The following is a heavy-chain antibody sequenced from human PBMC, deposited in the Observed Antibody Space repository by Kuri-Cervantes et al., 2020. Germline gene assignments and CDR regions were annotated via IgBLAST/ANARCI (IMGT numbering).Heavy chain of an antibody. V-gene: IGHV4-59*08. CDR1: GGSISSYY. CDR2: IYYSGST. Sequence: SETLSLTCTVSGGSISSYYWSWIRQPPGKGLEWIGYIYYSGSTNYNPSLKSRVTISVDTSKNQFSLKLSSVTAADTAMYYCARQGAAADAHAFDIWGQGTMVTVSS. CDR3: ARQGAAADAHAFDI. D-gene: IGHD6-13*01. J-gene: IGHJ3*02.